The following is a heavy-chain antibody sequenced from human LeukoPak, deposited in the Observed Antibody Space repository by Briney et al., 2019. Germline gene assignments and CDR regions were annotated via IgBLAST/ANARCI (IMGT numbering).Heavy chain of an antibody. V-gene: IGHV4-59*01. CDR1: GGSISSYY. D-gene: IGHD5-18*01. CDR3: ARVGDSSYGYTVDY. J-gene: IGHJ4*02. CDR2: IYYSVNT. Sequence: KPSETLSLTCTVSGGSISSYYWSWLRQPPGKGLEWIGYIYYSVNTKYNPSLKSRVTIVVDKSKNQVSLKLSSVTAADTAVYYCARVGDSSYGYTVDYWGQGTLVTVSS.